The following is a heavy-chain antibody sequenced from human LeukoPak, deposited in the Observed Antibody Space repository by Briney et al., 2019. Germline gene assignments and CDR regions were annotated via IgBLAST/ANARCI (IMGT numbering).Heavy chain of an antibody. CDR2: ISAYNGNT. Sequence: GASVKVSCKASGYTFTSYGISWVRQAPGQGLEWMGWISAYNGNTNYAQKLQGRVTMTTDTSTSTAYMELRSLRSDDTAVYYCARAQNRLLYNWFDPWGQGTLVTVSS. CDR1: GYTFTSYG. V-gene: IGHV1-18*01. CDR3: ARAQNRLLYNWFDP. J-gene: IGHJ5*02. D-gene: IGHD3-3*01.